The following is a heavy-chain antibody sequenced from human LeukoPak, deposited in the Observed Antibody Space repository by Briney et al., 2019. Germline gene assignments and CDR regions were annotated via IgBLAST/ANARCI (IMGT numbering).Heavy chain of an antibody. CDR3: ARGQRYFDWLSGQDYYYMDV. Sequence: GASVKVSCKASGYTFTSYDINWVRQATGQGLEWMGWMNPNSGNTGYAQKFQGRGTMTRNTSIRTAYMELSSLRSEDTAVYYCARGQRYFDWLSGQDYYYMDVWGKGTTVTISS. J-gene: IGHJ6*03. V-gene: IGHV1-8*01. CDR1: GYTFTSYD. CDR2: MNPNSGNT. D-gene: IGHD3-9*01.